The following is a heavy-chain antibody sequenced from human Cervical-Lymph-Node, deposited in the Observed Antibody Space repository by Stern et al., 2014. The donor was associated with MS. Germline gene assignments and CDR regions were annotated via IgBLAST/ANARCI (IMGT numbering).Heavy chain of an antibody. CDR2: IIAVYETA. CDR1: GGTFSRYG. Sequence: VQLVESGAEVRKPGSSVKVSCKASGGTFSRYGISWVRQAPGPGLEWMGGIIAVYETAYYAEQFQGRVTITADGSTSTAYMELSSLTSADTAVYYCARGPYNGDFFEYWGQGTLVTVSS. D-gene: IGHD1-1*01. CDR3: ARGPYNGDFFEY. V-gene: IGHV1-69*01. J-gene: IGHJ4*02.